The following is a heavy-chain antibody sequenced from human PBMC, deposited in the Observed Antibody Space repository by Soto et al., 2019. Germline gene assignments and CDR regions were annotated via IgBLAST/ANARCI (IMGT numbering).Heavy chain of an antibody. CDR2: ISSSSTSI. D-gene: IGHD3-22*01. CDR1: GFTFSSYS. J-gene: IGHJ4*02. Sequence: GGSLRLSCAASGFTFSSYSMKWDRQAPGKGLEWVPYISSSSTSIYYADSVKGRFTISRDNAKNSLYLQMYSLRVEDTAVYYCARALHYYDSSFPAYWGQGTLVTVSS. V-gene: IGHV3-48*01. CDR3: ARALHYYDSSFPAY.